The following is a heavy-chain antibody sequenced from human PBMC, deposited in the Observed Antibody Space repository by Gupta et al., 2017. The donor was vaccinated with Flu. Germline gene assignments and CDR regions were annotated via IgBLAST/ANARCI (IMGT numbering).Heavy chain of an antibody. V-gene: IGHV3-48*03. CDR2: ISSSGSTI. CDR1: GFTFSSYE. J-gene: IGHJ3*02. Sequence: EVQLVESGGGLVQPGGSLRLSCAASGFTFSSYEMNWVRQAPGKGLEWVSYISSSGSTIYYADSVKGRFTISRDNAKNSLYLQMNSLRAEDTAVYYCARDFRRVAYSSSWPDAFDIWGQGTMVTGSS. CDR3: ARDFRRVAYSSSWPDAFDI. D-gene: IGHD6-13*01.